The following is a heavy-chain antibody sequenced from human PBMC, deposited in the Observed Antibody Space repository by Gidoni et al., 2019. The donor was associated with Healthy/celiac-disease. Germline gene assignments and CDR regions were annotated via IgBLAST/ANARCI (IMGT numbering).Heavy chain of an antibody. Sequence: RQAPGQGLEWMGRIIPILGIANYAQKFQGRVTITADKSTSTAYMELSSLRSEDTAVYYCARGPPRVVHKVFGNSGGYYYYYGMDVWGQGTTVTVSS. CDR3: ARGPPRVVHKVFGNSGGYYYYYGMDV. J-gene: IGHJ6*02. D-gene: IGHD2-15*01. V-gene: IGHV1-69*04. CDR2: IIPILGIA.